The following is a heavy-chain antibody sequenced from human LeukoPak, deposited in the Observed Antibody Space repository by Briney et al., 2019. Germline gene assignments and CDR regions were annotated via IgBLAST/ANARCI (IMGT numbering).Heavy chain of an antibody. D-gene: IGHD3-3*01. CDR1: GYTFTVYY. CDR2: INPNSGGT. CDR3: ARSHGGITIRNWFDP. V-gene: IGHV1-2*02. Sequence: ASVTVSCTASGYTFTVYYMHWVRQAPGQGLEWMGWINPNSGGTNYAQKFQGRVTMTRDTSISTAYMELSRLRSDDTAVYYCARSHGGITIRNWFDPWGQGTLVTVSS. J-gene: IGHJ5*02.